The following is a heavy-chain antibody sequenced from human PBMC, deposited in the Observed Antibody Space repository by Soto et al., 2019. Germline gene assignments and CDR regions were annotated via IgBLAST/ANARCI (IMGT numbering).Heavy chain of an antibody. Sequence: PGGCRRRYGASSGCTFSSYAMSWVRQAPGKGLEWVSAISGSGGSTYYADSVKGRFTISRDNSKNTLYLQMNSLRAEDTAVYYCAKDFLATIFGVVRNYYFDYWGQGTLVTVSS. CDR1: GCTFSSYA. V-gene: IGHV3-23*01. J-gene: IGHJ4*02. D-gene: IGHD3-3*01. CDR2: ISGSGGST. CDR3: AKDFLATIFGVVRNYYFDY.